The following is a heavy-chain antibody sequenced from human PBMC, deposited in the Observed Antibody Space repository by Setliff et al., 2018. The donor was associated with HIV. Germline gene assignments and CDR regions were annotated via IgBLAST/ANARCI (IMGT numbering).Heavy chain of an antibody. CDR2: ISAYNGNT. Sequence: ASVKVSCKASGYTFTSYGIIWVRQAPGQGLEWMGWISAYNGNTNYAQKLQGRVTMTTDTSTSTAYMELRSLRSDDTAVYYCARVLWELPQGDYWGQGTMVTVSS. D-gene: IGHD1-26*01. J-gene: IGHJ4*03. CDR3: ARVLWELPQGDY. CDR1: GYTFTSYG. V-gene: IGHV1-18*01.